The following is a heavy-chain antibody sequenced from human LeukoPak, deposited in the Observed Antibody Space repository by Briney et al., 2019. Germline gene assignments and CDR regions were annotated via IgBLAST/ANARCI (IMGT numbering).Heavy chain of an antibody. CDR2: ISSSSSYI. CDR3: ARDGQYDYVWGSYRSSCFDY. Sequence: PGGSLRLSCAASGFTFSSYRMSWVRQAPGKGLEWVSSISSSSSYIYYADSVKGRLTISRDNAKNSLYLQMNSLRAEDTAVYYCARDGQYDYVWGSYRSSCFDYWGQGTLVTVSS. CDR1: GFTFSSYR. J-gene: IGHJ4*02. D-gene: IGHD3-16*02. V-gene: IGHV3-21*01.